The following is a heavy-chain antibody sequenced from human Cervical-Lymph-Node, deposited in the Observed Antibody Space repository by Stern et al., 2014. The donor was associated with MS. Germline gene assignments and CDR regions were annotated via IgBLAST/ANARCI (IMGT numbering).Heavy chain of an antibody. J-gene: IGHJ4*02. D-gene: IGHD6-19*01. CDR3: ARGRGSGGWYSDSFDQ. CDR2: IYHSGTT. V-gene: IGHV4-30-2*01. Sequence: QLQLQESGSGLVKPSQTLSLTCDVSGGAIRVGGYSWSWIRQPPGKGLEWIGYIYHSGTTGYHPPHKSRIAISVDRSKGQFPLKLPTLPAADTAVYSCARGRGSGGWYSDSFDQWGQGTLVTVSS. CDR1: GGAIRVGGYS.